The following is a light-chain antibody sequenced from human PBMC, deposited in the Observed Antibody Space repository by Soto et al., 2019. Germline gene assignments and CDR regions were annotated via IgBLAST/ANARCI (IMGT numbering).Light chain of an antibody. J-gene: IGLJ1*01. Sequence: QSVLTQPASVSGSPGQSITFSCTGTSSDIGAYDYVSWYQQHPGKAPKLMIYEVSNRPSGVSNRFSGSKSGNTASLTISGLQAQDEAAYYRSSYRGSSIRLSGTGTKVTVL. CDR2: EVS. CDR1: SSDIGAYDY. CDR3: SSYRGSSIRL. V-gene: IGLV2-14*01.